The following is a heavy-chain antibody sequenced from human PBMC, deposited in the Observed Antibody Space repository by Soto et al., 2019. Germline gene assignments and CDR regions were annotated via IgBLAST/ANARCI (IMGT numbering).Heavy chain of an antibody. CDR2: ISYDGSNK. J-gene: IGHJ2*01. Sequence: QVQLVESGGGVVQPGRSLRLSCAASGFTFSSYAMHWVRQAPGKGLEWVAVISYDGSNKYYADSVKGRFTISRDNSKNTLDLEMNSLRAEDTAVYYCARTLWRADYNWGYFDLWGRGALVTVSS. V-gene: IGHV3-30-3*01. D-gene: IGHD4-4*01. CDR3: ARTLWRADYNWGYFDL. CDR1: GFTFSSYA.